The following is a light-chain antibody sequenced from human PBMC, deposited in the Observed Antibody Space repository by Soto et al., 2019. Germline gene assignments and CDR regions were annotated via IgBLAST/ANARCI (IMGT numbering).Light chain of an antibody. CDR3: QQYGSSSSWT. CDR1: QSVSSSY. Sequence: IVLPRPLGPRALSQYERSPLFWSAGQSVSSSYLAWYQQKPGQAPRILIYGASSRATGIPDRFSGSGSGTDFTLTISRLEPEDFAVYYCQQYGSSSSWTFGQGTKVDIK. V-gene: IGKV3-20*01. CDR2: GAS. J-gene: IGKJ1*01.